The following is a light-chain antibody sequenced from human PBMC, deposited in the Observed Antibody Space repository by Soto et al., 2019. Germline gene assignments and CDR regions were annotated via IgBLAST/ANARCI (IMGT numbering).Light chain of an antibody. CDR2: EVS. CDR1: SSDVGGYNY. V-gene: IGLV2-8*01. Sequence: QSALTQPPSASGSPGQSVTISCTGSSSDVGGYNYVSWYQQHPGKAPKLMIYEVSKRPSGVPDRLSGSKSGNTASLTVSGLQAEDEADYHCISYGGSNTVVFGGGTKPTVL. J-gene: IGLJ2*01. CDR3: ISYGGSNTVV.